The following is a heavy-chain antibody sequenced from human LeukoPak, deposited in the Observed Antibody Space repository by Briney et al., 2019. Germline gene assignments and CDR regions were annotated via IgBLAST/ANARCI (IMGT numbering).Heavy chain of an antibody. CDR2: IKQDGSEK. CDR3: ARPYSSSAKGTFDI. J-gene: IGHJ3*02. CDR1: GFTFSSYW. D-gene: IGHD6-13*01. V-gene: IGHV3-7*03. Sequence: VGSLRLSCAASGFTFSSYWMSWVRQAPGKGLEGVANIKQDGSEKYFVDSVKGRFTISRDNAKNSLYLQMNSLRAEDTAVYYCARPYSSSAKGTFDIWGQGTMVTVSS.